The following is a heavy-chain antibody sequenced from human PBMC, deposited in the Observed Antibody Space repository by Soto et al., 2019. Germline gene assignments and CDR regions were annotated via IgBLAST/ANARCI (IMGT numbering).Heavy chain of an antibody. CDR3: ARDNGYSYGYTLDH. CDR1: GGSISSYY. D-gene: IGHD5-18*01. J-gene: IGHJ4*02. Sequence: PSETLSLTCTVSGGSISSYYWNWIRQPPGKGLEWIGYIYYSGSTNYNPSLKSRVTISVDTSKNQFSLKLSSVTAADTAVYYCARDNGYSYGYTLDHWGQGTLVTVSS. CDR2: IYYSGST. V-gene: IGHV4-59*01.